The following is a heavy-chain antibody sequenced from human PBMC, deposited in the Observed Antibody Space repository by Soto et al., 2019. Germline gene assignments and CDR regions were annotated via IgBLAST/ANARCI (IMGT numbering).Heavy chain of an antibody. Sequence: EVQLLDSGGGFVQPGGSLRLSCAASGFSFSIYAMSWVRQAPGEGLEWVSTISTSGDDTYYADSVKGRFTISRDKSKNTLYLQMSSLRAEDTVVYYCAKAGHYNDRSGYYYFDYWGQGTLVTVSS. CDR2: ISTSGDDT. J-gene: IGHJ4*02. CDR3: AKAGHYNDRSGYYYFDY. D-gene: IGHD3-22*01. V-gene: IGHV3-23*01. CDR1: GFSFSIYA.